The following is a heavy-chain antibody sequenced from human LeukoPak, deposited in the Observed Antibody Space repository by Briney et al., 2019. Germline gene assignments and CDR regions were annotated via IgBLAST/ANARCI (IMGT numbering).Heavy chain of an antibody. V-gene: IGHV3-73*01. CDR3: ARGSRNSWYTDYYYYMDV. CDR2: IKTRHESNDI. Sequence: GGSLRLSCAASGFSFSDFDIHWVRQASGKGLEWVGRIKTRHESNDIAYAASAKGRFTISRDDSKNTAFLQMDSLKAEDTAVYYCARGSRNSWYTDYYYYMDVWGKGTTVTVSS. CDR1: GFSFSDFD. D-gene: IGHD6-13*01. J-gene: IGHJ6*03.